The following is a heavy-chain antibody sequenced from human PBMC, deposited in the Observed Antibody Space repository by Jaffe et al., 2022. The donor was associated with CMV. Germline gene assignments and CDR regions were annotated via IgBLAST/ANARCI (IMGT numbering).Heavy chain of an antibody. V-gene: IGHV4-59*12. J-gene: IGHJ4*02. CDR1: GASINTVF. Sequence: QMQLQESGPGLVKPSETLSLTCSVSGASINTVFCSWIRQPPGKGLEWIGYMYYSKSPVYNPSLKSRVSISVDRSKNQFSLRLTSLTPADTAVYFCATRSSYADYGIDNWGQGTLVTVSS. CDR3: ATRSSYADYGIDN. D-gene: IGHD4-17*01. CDR2: MYYSKSP.